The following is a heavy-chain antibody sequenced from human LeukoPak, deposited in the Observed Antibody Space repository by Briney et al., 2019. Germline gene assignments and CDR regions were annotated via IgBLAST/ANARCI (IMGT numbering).Heavy chain of an antibody. V-gene: IGHV3-30-3*01. CDR1: GFTFSSYA. D-gene: IGHD3-22*01. CDR3: ATSYPHYDSSGYYFDY. CDR2: ISYDGSNK. J-gene: IGHJ4*02. Sequence: GRSLRLSCAASGFTFSSYAMHWVRQAPGKGLEWVAVISYDGSNKYYADSVKGRFTISRDNSKNTLYLQMNSLRAEDTAVYYCATSYPHYDSSGYYFDYWGQGTLVTVSS.